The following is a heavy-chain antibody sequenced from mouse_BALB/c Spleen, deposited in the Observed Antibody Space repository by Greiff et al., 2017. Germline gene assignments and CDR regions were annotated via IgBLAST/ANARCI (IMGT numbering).Heavy chain of an antibody. CDR1: GFTFSSYA. CDR3: ARDLDYDGGYAMDY. J-gene: IGHJ4*01. CDR2: ISSGGSYT. D-gene: IGHD2-4*01. V-gene: IGHV5-9-4*01. Sequence: EVKLVESGGGLVKPGGSLKLSCAASGFTFSSYAMSWVRQSPAKRLEWVAEISSGGSYTYYPDTVTGRFTISRDNAKNTLYLEMSSLRSEDTAMYYCARDLDYDGGYAMDYWGQGTSVTVSS.